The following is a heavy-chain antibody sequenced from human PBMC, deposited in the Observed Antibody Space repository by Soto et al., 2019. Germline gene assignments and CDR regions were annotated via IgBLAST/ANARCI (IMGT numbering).Heavy chain of an antibody. CDR3: ARDGDFAWSYGMDV. CDR2: IWYDGSNK. J-gene: IGHJ6*02. Sequence: QVQLVESGGGVVQPGRSLRLSCAASGFTFSSYGMHWVRQAPGKGLEWVAVIWYDGSNKYYADSVKGRFTISRDNSKNTMYLQMNSLRAEDTAVYYCARDGDFAWSYGMDVWGQGTTVTVSS. V-gene: IGHV3-33*01. CDR1: GFTFSSYG. D-gene: IGHD3-9*01.